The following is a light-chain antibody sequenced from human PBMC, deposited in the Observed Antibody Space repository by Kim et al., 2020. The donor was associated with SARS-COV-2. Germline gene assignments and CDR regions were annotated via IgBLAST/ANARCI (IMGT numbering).Light chain of an antibody. J-gene: IGKJ3*01. CDR1: QDVNDW. CDR2: DAS. CDR3: QQENTNPVFT. Sequence: DIQMTQSPSSVSASVGDRVTITCRASQDVNDWLAWYQQKPGKAPKLLIYDASSLQSGVPSRFSGSGSGKSFTLTINNLQPEDFATYVWQQENTNPVFTFGTGTKVDIK. V-gene: IGKV1D-12*01.